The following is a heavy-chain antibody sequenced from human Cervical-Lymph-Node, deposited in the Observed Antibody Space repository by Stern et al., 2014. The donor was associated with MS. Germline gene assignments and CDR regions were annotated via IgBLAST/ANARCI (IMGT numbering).Heavy chain of an antibody. CDR3: ARVVHYYGSGSLSKAFDI. D-gene: IGHD3-10*01. J-gene: IGHJ3*02. Sequence: QVQLQESGPGLVKPSGTLSLTCAVSGGSISSSNWWSWVRQPPGKGLEWIGEIYHSGSTNYNPSLKSRVTISVDKSKNQFSLKLSSVTAADTAVYYCARVVHYYGSGSLSKAFDIWGQGTMVTVSS. V-gene: IGHV4-4*02. CDR1: GGSISSSNW. CDR2: IYHSGST.